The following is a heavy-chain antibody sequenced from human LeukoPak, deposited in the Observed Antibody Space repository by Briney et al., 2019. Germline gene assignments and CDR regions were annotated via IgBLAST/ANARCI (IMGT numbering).Heavy chain of an antibody. J-gene: IGHJ4*02. V-gene: IGHV4-59*01. CDR1: GGSISSYY. Sequence: NPSETLSLTCTVSGGSISSYYWSWIRQPPGKGLEWIGYIYYSGSTNYNPSLKSRVTISVDTSKNQFSLNLRSVTAADTAVYYCARRVGSSWTLDYWGQGTLVTVSS. D-gene: IGHD6-13*01. CDR3: ARRVGSSWTLDY. CDR2: IYYSGST.